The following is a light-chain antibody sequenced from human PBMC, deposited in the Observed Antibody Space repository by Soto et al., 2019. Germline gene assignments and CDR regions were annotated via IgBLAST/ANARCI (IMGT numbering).Light chain of an antibody. CDR3: QYYDKLAKAIT. CDR1: QSVSSN. CDR2: GAS. Sequence: EIVMTQSPATLSVSPGERATLSCRASQSVSSNLARYQHKPGQAPRLLIYGASTRATGVPDRFSGSGSGTDFTLTISRLEPEDFAVYYCQYYDKLAKAITFGQGTRLEIK. V-gene: IGKV3D-15*01. J-gene: IGKJ5*01.